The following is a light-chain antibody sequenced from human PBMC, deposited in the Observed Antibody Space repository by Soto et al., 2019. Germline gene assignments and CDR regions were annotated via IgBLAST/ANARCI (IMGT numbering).Light chain of an antibody. V-gene: IGKV3-20*01. J-gene: IGKJ2*01. CDR3: LQYANPLYT. CDR1: QSLRSAF. Sequence: EVVLTQSPGTLSLSPGERATLSCRASQSLRSAFLAWYQKKPGQAPRLLLYGASNRATGIPDRFSGSGSGTDFTLTISRLEPEDFAVYFCLQYANPLYTFGQGTKLEIK. CDR2: GAS.